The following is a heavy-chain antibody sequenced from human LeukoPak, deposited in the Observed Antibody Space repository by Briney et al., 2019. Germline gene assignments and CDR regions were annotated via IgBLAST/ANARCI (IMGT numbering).Heavy chain of an antibody. J-gene: IGHJ4*02. CDR2: INPNGGST. V-gene: IGHV1-46*01. D-gene: IGHD3-22*01. CDR1: GYTFTSHY. Sequence: GASVKVSCKASGYTFTSHYVHWVRQAPGQGLEWMGIINPNGGSTSNAQKFQGRVTMTRDTSTSTVYMELSRLRSEDTAVYYCARVRYYDNGGYSHFDYWGQGTLVTVSS. CDR3: ARVRYYDNGGYSHFDY.